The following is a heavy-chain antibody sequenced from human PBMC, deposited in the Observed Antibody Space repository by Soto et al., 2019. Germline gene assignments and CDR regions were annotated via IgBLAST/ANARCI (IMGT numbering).Heavy chain of an antibody. Sequence: GGSLRLSCAASGVPFSSYSMNWVRQAPGKGLEWVSSISSSSSYIYYADSVKGRFTISRDNAKNSLYLQMNSLRAEDTAVYYCARSKQQGDAFDIWGQGTMVTVSS. D-gene: IGHD6-13*01. CDR3: ARSKQQGDAFDI. CDR2: ISSSSSYI. V-gene: IGHV3-21*01. CDR1: GVPFSSYS. J-gene: IGHJ3*02.